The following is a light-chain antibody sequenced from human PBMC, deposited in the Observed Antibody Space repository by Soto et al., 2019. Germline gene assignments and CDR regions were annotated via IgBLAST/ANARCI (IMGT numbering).Light chain of an antibody. Sequence: DIPLTQSPSFLSASVGDRVTITCRASQGISSYLAWYQQKPGKAPKLLIYAASTLQSGIPSRFSGSGSGTEITLTILSLQPEDFATYYCQQLNSYRPYTFGQGTKLEIK. CDR3: QQLNSYRPYT. CDR2: AAS. V-gene: IGKV1-9*01. CDR1: QGISSY. J-gene: IGKJ2*01.